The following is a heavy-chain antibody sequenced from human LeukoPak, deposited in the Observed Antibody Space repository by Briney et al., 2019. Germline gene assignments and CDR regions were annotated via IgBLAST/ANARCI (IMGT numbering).Heavy chain of an antibody. Sequence: SETLSLTCTVSGGSISSYYWSWIRQPPGKGLEWIGYIYYSGRTNYNPSLKSRVTISVDTSKNQFSLKLSSVTAADTAIYYCARDSGSDRYNWFDPWGQGTLVTVSS. V-gene: IGHV4-59*01. CDR3: ARDSGSDRYNWFDP. D-gene: IGHD6-25*01. CDR2: IYYSGRT. CDR1: GGSISSYY. J-gene: IGHJ5*02.